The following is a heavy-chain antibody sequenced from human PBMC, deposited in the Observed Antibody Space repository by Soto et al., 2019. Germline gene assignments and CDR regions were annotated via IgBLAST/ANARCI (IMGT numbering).Heavy chain of an antibody. Sequence: ASVKVSCKASGYTFTSYGISWVRQAPGQGLEWMGWISAYNGNTNYAQKLQGRVTMTTDASTSTAYMELRSLRSDDTAVYYCARGLRFLEWSPMDVWGQGTTVTVSS. J-gene: IGHJ6*02. V-gene: IGHV1-18*04. D-gene: IGHD3-3*01. CDR1: GYTFTSYG. CDR3: ARGLRFLEWSPMDV. CDR2: ISAYNGNT.